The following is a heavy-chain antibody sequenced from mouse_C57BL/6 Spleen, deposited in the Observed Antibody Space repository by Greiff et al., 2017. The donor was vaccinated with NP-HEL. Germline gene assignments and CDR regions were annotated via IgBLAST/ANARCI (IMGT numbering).Heavy chain of an antibody. CDR2: ISSGGDYI. CDR3: TREANWGHFDY. V-gene: IGHV5-9-1*02. CDR1: GFTFSSYA. D-gene: IGHD4-1*01. J-gene: IGHJ2*01. Sequence: EVKLMESGEGLVKPGGSLKLSCAASGFTFSSYAMSWVRQTPEKRLEWVAYISSGGDYIYYADTVKGRFTISRDNARNTLYLQMSSLKSEDTAMYYCTREANWGHFDYWGQGTTLTVSS.